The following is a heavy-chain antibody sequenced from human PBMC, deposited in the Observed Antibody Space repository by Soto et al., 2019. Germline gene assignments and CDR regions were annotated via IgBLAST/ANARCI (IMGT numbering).Heavy chain of an antibody. CDR3: ALGYCSSTSCYTGDY. V-gene: IGHV4-34*01. CDR2: INHSGST. D-gene: IGHD2-2*02. Sequence: SETLSLTCAVYGGSFSGYYWSWIRQPPGKGLEWIGEINHSGSTNYNPSLKSRVTISVDTSKNQFSLKLSSVTAADTAVYYCALGYCSSTSCYTGDYWGQGTLVTVSS. J-gene: IGHJ4*02. CDR1: GGSFSGYY.